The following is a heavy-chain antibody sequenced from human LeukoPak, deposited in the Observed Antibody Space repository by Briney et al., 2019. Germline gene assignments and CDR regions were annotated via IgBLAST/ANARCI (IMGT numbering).Heavy chain of an antibody. D-gene: IGHD2-2*01. CDR2: ISSSGGTI. CDR1: GFTLSSYE. J-gene: IGHJ4*02. V-gene: IGHV3-48*03. CDR3: ARTFCSTTSCYLPPFDY. Sequence: GGSLRLSCVASGFTLSSYEMNWVRQAPGKGLEWVSYISSSGGTIYYADSVKGRFTISRDNAKNSLFLQMNSLRAEDTAVYYCARTFCSTTSCYLPPFDYWGQGALVTVSS.